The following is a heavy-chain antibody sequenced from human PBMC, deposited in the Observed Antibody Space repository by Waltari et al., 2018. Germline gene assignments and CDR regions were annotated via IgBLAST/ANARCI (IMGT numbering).Heavy chain of an antibody. D-gene: IGHD3-16*02. CDR3: ARGLGDYIWGSYRPDAFDI. Sequence: QVQLVQSGAEVKKPGASVKVSCKASGYTFTGYYMHWVRQAPGPGLEWMGWINPNSGGTNYAQKFQGRVTMTRDTSISTAYMELSRLRSDDTAVYYCARGLGDYIWGSYRPDAFDIWGQGTMVTVSS. V-gene: IGHV1-2*02. CDR1: GYTFTGYY. J-gene: IGHJ3*02. CDR2: INPNSGGT.